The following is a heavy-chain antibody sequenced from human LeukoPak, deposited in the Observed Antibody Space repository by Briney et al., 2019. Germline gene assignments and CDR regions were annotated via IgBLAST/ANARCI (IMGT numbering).Heavy chain of an antibody. J-gene: IGHJ6*03. Sequence: PGGSLRLSCAASGFTFSSYWMSWVRQAPGKGLEWVANIKQDGSEKYYVDSVKGRFTISRDNAKNSLYLQMNSLRAEDTAVYYCARIGQRYCSSTSCYTYYYYYMDVWGKGTTVTVSS. CDR1: GFTFSSYW. V-gene: IGHV3-7*01. CDR3: ARIGQRYCSSTSCYTYYYYYMDV. CDR2: IKQDGSEK. D-gene: IGHD2-2*02.